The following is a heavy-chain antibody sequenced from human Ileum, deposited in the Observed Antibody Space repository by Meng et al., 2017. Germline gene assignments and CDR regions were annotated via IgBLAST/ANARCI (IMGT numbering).Heavy chain of an antibody. CDR3: GRGRASFYFDF. CDR2: DHAGSCDT. CDR1: GFTFSNYA. V-gene: IGHV1-3*01. J-gene: IGHJ4*01. Sequence: QDQFVQSVAQVKKPGASVRISCKSSGFTFSNYAIYCVRQAPGQRLVWLGWDHAGSCDTKFSQEFQGRLTFDRNTSADTVYIELSSLTSGDWAVYYCGRGRASFYFDFLGQGTLVTVSS. D-gene: IGHD6-6*01.